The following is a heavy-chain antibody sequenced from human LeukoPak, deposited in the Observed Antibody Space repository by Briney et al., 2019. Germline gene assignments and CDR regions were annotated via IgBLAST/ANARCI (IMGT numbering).Heavy chain of an antibody. CDR3: ASIAYYYDSSGPNWFDP. D-gene: IGHD3-22*01. V-gene: IGHV4-59*01. CDR1: GGSISSYY. J-gene: IGHJ5*02. CDR2: IYYSGST. Sequence: SETLPLTCTVSGGSISSYYWSWIRQPPGKGLEWIGYIYYSGSTNYNPSLKSRVTISVDTSTNQFSLKLSSVTAADTAVYYCASIAYYYDSSGPNWFDPWGQGTLVTVSS.